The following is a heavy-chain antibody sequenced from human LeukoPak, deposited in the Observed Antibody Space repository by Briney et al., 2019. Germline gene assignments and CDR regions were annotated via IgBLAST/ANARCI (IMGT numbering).Heavy chain of an antibody. J-gene: IGHJ4*02. CDR2: IYYSGST. D-gene: IGHD5-24*01. CDR3: ARTALRDGYDY. V-gene: IGHV4-59*12. CDR1: GGSISSYY. Sequence: SETLSLTCTVSGGSISSYYWSWIRQPPGKGLEWIGYIYYSGSTNYNPSLKSRVTISVDTSKNQFSLQLNSVTPEDTAVYYCARTALRDGYDYWGQGTLVTVSS.